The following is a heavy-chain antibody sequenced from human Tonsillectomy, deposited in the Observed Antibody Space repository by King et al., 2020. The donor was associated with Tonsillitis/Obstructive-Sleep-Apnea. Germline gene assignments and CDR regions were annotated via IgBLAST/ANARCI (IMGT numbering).Heavy chain of an antibody. Sequence: VQLVESGGGLVKPGRSLRLSCTASGFTFGDYAMSWFRQAPGKGLEGVGFIRSKAYGGTTEYAASVKGRFTISRDDSKSIAYLQMNSLKTEDTAVYYSTRENGIAVDYWGQGTLVTVSS. D-gene: IGHD6-13*01. CDR3: TRENGIAVDY. CDR2: IRSKAYGGTT. V-gene: IGHV3-49*05. J-gene: IGHJ4*02. CDR1: GFTFGDYA.